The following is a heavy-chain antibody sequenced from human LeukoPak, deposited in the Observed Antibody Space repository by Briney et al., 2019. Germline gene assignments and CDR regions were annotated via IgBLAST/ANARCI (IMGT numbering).Heavy chain of an antibody. CDR1: GYTFTGYY. Sequence: VASAKVSCKASGYTFTGYYMHWVRQAPGQGLEWMGWINPNSGGTNYAQKFQGRVTMTRATSITTAYMELSRLRSDDTAVYYCARDLRECTNGVCSGFEYWGQGTLVTVSS. D-gene: IGHD2-8*01. V-gene: IGHV1-2*02. J-gene: IGHJ4*02. CDR2: INPNSGGT. CDR3: ARDLRECTNGVCSGFEY.